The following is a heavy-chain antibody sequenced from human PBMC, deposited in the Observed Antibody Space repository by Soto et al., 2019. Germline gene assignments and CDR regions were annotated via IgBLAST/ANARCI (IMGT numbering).Heavy chain of an antibody. D-gene: IGHD3-22*01. CDR3: AAEPADSSGYQNFDY. V-gene: IGHV1-58*01. Sequence: SVKVSCKASGFTFTSSAVQWVRQARGQRLEWIGWIVVGSGNTNYAQKFQERVAITRDMSTSTAYMELSSLRSEDTAVYYCAAEPADSSGYQNFDYWGQGTLVTVSS. CDR1: GFTFTSSA. J-gene: IGHJ4*02. CDR2: IVVGSGNT.